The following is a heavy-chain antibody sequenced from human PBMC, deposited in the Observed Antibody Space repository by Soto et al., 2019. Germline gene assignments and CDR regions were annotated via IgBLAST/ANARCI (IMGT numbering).Heavy chain of an antibody. CDR2: ISSSSSYI. Sequence: GGSLSLSCAASGFTFSSYSMNWVRQAPGKGLEWVSSISSSSSYIYYADSVKGRFTISRDNAKNSLYLQMNSLRAEDTAVYYCARDQGFGEYAEYFQHWGQGTLVTVSS. V-gene: IGHV3-21*01. CDR3: ARDQGFGEYAEYFQH. D-gene: IGHD3-10*01. CDR1: GFTFSSYS. J-gene: IGHJ1*01.